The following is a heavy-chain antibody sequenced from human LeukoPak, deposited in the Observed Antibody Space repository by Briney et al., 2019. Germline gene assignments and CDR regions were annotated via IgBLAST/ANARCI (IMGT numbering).Heavy chain of an antibody. V-gene: IGHV3-53*01. CDR2: IYSGGTT. CDR1: RFTFSTYT. D-gene: IGHD1/OR15-1a*01. CDR3: ARDGYGNNYMDV. J-gene: IGHJ6*03. Sequence: GGSLRLSCAASRFTFSTYTMNWVRQAPGKGLEWVSVIYSGGTTYYADSVRGRFTISRDNSKNTLYLQMNSLRAEDTAVYYCARDGYGNNYMDVWGKGTTVTVSS.